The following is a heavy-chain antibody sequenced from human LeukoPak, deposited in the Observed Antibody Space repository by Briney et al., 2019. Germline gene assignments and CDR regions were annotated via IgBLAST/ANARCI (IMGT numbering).Heavy chain of an antibody. V-gene: IGHV3-23*01. CDR2: FSGPMETT. CDR1: GFTFNRYA. J-gene: IGHJ3*02. Sequence: GGSLRLSCVASGFTFNRYAMSWVRHVPGKRLEWVSTFSGPMETTYYAPSVRGRFTMFRDNSKNTLSLQMNSLRAEDTAIYYCAKVYGGATIDASDIWGQGTMVSVTS. CDR3: AKVYGGATIDASDI. D-gene: IGHD1-26*01.